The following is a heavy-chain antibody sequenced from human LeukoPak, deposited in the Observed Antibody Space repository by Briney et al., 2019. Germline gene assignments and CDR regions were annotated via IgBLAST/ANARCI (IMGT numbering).Heavy chain of an antibody. CDR1: GFTFSSYS. CDR2: ISGSGGST. CDR3: AKGGRYRVGATYG. D-gene: IGHD1-26*01. J-gene: IGHJ4*02. Sequence: GGSLRLSCAASGFTFSSYSMNWVRQAPGKGLEWVSAISGSGGSTYYADSVKGRFTISRDNSKNTLYLQMNSLRAGDTAVYYCAKGGRYRVGATYGWGQGTLVTVSS. V-gene: IGHV3-23*01.